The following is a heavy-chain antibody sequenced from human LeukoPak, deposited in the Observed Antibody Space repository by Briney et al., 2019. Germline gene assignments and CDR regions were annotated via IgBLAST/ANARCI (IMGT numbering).Heavy chain of an antibody. CDR2: INWNGGST. CDR3: ARAVGVGDYYYYMDV. V-gene: IGHV3-20*04. D-gene: IGHD3-10*01. Sequence: GGSLRLSCAASGFTFDGYGMSWVRQAPGKGLEWVSGINWNGGSTGYADSVKGRFTISRDNAKNSLYLQMNSLRAEDTALYYCARAVGVGDYYYYMDVWGKGTTVTVSS. J-gene: IGHJ6*03. CDR1: GFTFDGYG.